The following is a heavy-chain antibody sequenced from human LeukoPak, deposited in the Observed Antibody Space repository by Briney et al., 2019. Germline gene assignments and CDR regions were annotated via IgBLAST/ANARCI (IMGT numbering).Heavy chain of an antibody. J-gene: IGHJ4*02. CDR2: ISGSESST. V-gene: IGHV3-23*01. Sequence: GGSLRLSCAASGFTVNGNYMSWVRQAPGKGLEWVSAISGSESSTYYADSVRGRFTISRDNSKNTLYLQMNSLRSEDTAVYYCAKVPTSFYTASWGFDNWGQGTLVTVSS. CDR3: AKVPTSFYTASWGFDN. D-gene: IGHD5-18*01. CDR1: GFTVNGNY.